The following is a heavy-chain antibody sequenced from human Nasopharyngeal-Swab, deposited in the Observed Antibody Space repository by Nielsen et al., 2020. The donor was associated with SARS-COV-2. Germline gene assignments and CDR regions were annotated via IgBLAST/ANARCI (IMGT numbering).Heavy chain of an antibody. CDR1: GGTLSSYA. CDR3: AGRLGSNWFDP. D-gene: IGHD3-9*01. CDR2: IIPIFGTA. V-gene: IGHV1-69*13. Sequence: SVKVSCKASGGTLSSYAISWVRQAPGQGLEWMGGIIPIFGTANYAQKFQGRVTITADESTSTAYMELCSLRSEDTAVYYCAGRLGSNWFDPWGQGTLVTVSS. J-gene: IGHJ5*02.